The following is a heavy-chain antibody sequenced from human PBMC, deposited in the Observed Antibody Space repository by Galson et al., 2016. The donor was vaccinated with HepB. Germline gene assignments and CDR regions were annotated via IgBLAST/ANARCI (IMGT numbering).Heavy chain of an antibody. CDR1: GFPFNSFG. D-gene: IGHD4-17*01. J-gene: IGHJ4*02. V-gene: IGHV3-33*01. CDR3: AREGGGAVTNFYFGS. Sequence: SLRLSCAASGFPFNSFGMHWVRQAPGKGLEWLGVIYYDGRYADYADSVKGRFTISRDNSKATLYLLLSGLRKDDTAMYYCAREGGGAVTNFYFGSWGQGTLLIVSS. CDR2: IYYDGRYA.